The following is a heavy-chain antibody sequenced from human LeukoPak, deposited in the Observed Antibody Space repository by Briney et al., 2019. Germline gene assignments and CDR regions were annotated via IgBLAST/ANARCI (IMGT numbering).Heavy chain of an antibody. Sequence: GASVKVSCKASGYTFTGYYMHWVRQAPGQGLEWMVWMNPNSGNTGYAQKFQGRVTITRNTSISTAYMELSSLRSEDTAVYYCARGSLLRYFDWLLERSYYFDYWGQGTLVTVSS. CDR2: MNPNSGNT. D-gene: IGHD3-9*01. J-gene: IGHJ4*02. CDR3: ARGSLLRYFDWLLERSYYFDY. V-gene: IGHV1-8*03. CDR1: GYTFTGYY.